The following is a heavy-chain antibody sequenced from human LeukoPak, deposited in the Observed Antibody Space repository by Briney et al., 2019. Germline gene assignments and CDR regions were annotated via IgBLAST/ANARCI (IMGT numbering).Heavy chain of an antibody. CDR3: AIVAYYYDSSGSLGY. CDR1: GGSISSSSYY. Sequence: SETLSLTCTVSGGSISSSSYYWGWIRQPPGKGLEWIGSIYYSGSTYYNPSLKSRVTISVDTSKNQFSLKLSSVTAADTAVYYCAIVAYYYDSSGSLGYWGQGTLVTVSS. V-gene: IGHV4-39*07. CDR2: IYYSGST. J-gene: IGHJ4*02. D-gene: IGHD3-22*01.